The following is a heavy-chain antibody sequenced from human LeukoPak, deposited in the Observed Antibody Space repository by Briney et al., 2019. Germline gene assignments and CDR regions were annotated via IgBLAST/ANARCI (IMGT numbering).Heavy chain of an antibody. CDR1: GYTFTSYG. CDR2: ISAYNGNT. V-gene: IGHV1-18*01. CDR3: ARRVLKVYAGVVDY. J-gene: IGHJ4*02. Sequence: GASVKVSCKASGYTFTSYGISWVRQAPGQGLEWMGWISAYNGNTNYAQKLQGRVTMTTDTSTSTAYMELRSLRSDDTAVYYCARRVLKVYAGVVDYWGQGTLVTVSS. D-gene: IGHD2-8*01.